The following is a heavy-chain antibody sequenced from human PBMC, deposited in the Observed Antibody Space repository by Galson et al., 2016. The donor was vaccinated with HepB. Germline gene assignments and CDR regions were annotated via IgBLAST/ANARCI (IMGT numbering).Heavy chain of an antibody. CDR1: GYTFTSYY. CDR2: INPRGGST. Sequence: SVKVSCKASGYTFTSYYMHWVRQAPGQGLEWMGTINPRGGSTGYAQKFQGRVTMTRDPSTSTVYMELSSLRSEGTAVYYCARDPGDGYNLPYDYWGQGTLVTVSS. V-gene: IGHV1-46*01. J-gene: IGHJ4*02. D-gene: IGHD5-24*01. CDR3: ARDPGDGYNLPYDY.